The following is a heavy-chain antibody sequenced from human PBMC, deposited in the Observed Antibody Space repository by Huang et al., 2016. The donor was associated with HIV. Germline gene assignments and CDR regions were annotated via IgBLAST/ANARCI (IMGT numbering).Heavy chain of an antibody. J-gene: IGHJ4*02. CDR1: GFTFNNFG. V-gene: IGHV3-30*18. D-gene: IGHD2-15*01. Sequence: VQPGRSLRLSCVASGFTFNNFGMHWVRQAPGKGLEGVAVISYDGSSGRYSESVKGRFTISRDNPMDTLYLQMNSLRPDDTAVYYCAKESRWYSDLDNWGQGTLVTVSS. CDR2: ISYDGSSG. CDR3: AKESRWYSDLDN.